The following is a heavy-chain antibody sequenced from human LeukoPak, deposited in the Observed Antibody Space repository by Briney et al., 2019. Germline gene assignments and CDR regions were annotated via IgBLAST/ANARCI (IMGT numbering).Heavy chain of an antibody. D-gene: IGHD5-12*01. J-gene: IGHJ4*02. CDR1: GFTFSSYA. Sequence: GGSLRLSCAASGFTFSSYAMHWVRQAPGKGLEWVAVISYDGSNKYYADSVKGRFTISRDNSKNTLYLQMNSLRAEDTAVYYCARDRYGGYYYFDYGGQGTLVTVSS. CDR3: ARDRYGGYYYFDY. CDR2: ISYDGSNK. V-gene: IGHV3-30-3*01.